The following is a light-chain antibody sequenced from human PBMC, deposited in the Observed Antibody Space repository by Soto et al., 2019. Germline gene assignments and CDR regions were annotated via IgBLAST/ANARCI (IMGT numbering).Light chain of an antibody. Sequence: AIQLTQSPSSLSASVGDRVTITCRASKGISSALAWYQQKPGKAPKLLIYDASSLESGVPSRFSGSGSGTDLTLTISSLQPEDFATYYCQQFNNYPITFGQGTRLEIK. CDR1: KGISSA. J-gene: IGKJ5*01. CDR2: DAS. V-gene: IGKV1D-13*01. CDR3: QQFNNYPIT.